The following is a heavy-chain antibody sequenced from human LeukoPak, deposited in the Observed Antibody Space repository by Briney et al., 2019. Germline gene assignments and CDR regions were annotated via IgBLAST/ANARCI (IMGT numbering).Heavy chain of an antibody. CDR2: IIPIFGTA. Sequence: SVKVSCKASGYTFTSYGISWVRQAPGQGLEWMGGIIPIFGTANYAQKFQGRVTITADESTSTAYMELSSLRSEDTAVYYCARARPGYGDYYYYGMDVWGQGTTVTV. CDR1: GYTFTSYG. V-gene: IGHV1-69*13. J-gene: IGHJ6*02. CDR3: ARARPGYGDYYYYGMDV. D-gene: IGHD4-17*01.